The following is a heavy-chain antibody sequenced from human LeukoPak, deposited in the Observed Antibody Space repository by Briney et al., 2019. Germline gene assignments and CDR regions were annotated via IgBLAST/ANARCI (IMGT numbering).Heavy chain of an antibody. J-gene: IGHJ6*02. V-gene: IGHV1-58*01. D-gene: IGHD1-1*01. Sequence: ASVKVSCKASGFTFTSSAVQWVRQARGQRLEWIGWIVVGSGNTNYAQKFQGRVTMTRDTSTSTVYMELSSLRSEDTAVYYCAREEALTTTDYYYGMDVWGQGTTVTVSS. CDR3: AREEALTTTDYYYGMDV. CDR1: GFTFTSSA. CDR2: IVVGSGNT.